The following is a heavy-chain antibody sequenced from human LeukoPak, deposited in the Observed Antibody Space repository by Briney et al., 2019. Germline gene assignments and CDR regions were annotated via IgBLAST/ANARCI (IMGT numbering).Heavy chain of an antibody. V-gene: IGHV3-43D*04. CDR3: AKGSSSWYYFDY. D-gene: IGHD6-13*01. CDR1: GFAFDDYA. Sequence: GGSLRLSCAAAGFAFDDYAMHWVRQAPGKGLEWVSLISWDGGSTYYADSVKGRFTISRDNSKNSLYLQMNSLRAEDTALYYCAKGSSSWYYFDYWGQGTLVTVSS. CDR2: ISWDGGST. J-gene: IGHJ4*02.